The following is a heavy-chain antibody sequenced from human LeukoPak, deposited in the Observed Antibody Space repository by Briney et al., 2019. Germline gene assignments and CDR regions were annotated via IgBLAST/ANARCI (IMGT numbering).Heavy chain of an antibody. CDR3: ARRGTGHGMDV. V-gene: IGHV3-74*01. D-gene: IGHD1-1*01. CDR2: INNDGSSA. J-gene: IGHJ6*02. CDR1: GFTFNNYW. Sequence: GGSLRLSCAASGFTFNNYWIHWVRQVPGKGLVWVSRINNDGSSASYVDSVKGRFTISRDNAKNTLFLQMNSLRAEGTAVYYCARRGTGHGMDVCGQGTTVIVSS.